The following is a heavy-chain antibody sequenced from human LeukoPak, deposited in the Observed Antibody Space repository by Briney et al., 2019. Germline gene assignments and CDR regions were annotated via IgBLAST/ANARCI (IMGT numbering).Heavy chain of an antibody. Sequence: GGSLRLSCAASGFTFRTYEMNWVRQAPGKGLEWVSYSSGSGSTIYYADSVKGRFTISRDNAKNSLYLQMNSLTVEYTAVYYCGQYLQVTLVYWGEGALITVSS. CDR2: SSGSGSTI. D-gene: IGHD4-11*01. J-gene: IGHJ4*02. CDR3: GQYLQVTLVY. V-gene: IGHV3-48*03. CDR1: GFTFRTYE.